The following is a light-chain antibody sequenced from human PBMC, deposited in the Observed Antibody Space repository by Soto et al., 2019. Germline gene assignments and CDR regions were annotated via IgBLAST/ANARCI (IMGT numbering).Light chain of an antibody. J-gene: IGLJ1*01. CDR2: EVT. CDR1: SSDVGSYNY. CDR3: RSYAASNEYV. Sequence: QSALTQPPSASGSPRQSVTISCTGTSSDVGSYNYVSWYQQHPGKAPKLIIYEVTKRPSGVPDRFSGSKSGNTASLTVSGLEDEEAAYYYCRSYAASNEYVFGTGTKLTVL. V-gene: IGLV2-8*01.